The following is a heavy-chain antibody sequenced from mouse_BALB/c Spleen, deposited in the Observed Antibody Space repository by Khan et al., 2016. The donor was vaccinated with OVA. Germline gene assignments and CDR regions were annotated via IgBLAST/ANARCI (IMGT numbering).Heavy chain of an antibody. Sequence: EVQLVESGGDLVKPGGSLKLSCAASGFTFSSYSMSWVRQTPDKRLEWVASISSCGDYTYYPDSVKGRFTISRDNAKNTLYLQMSDLKSEDTAMYYCADRLTGSFAYWGQGTLGTVSA. J-gene: IGHJ3*01. CDR3: ADRLTGSFAY. V-gene: IGHV5-6*01. CDR2: ISSCGDYT. D-gene: IGHD4-1*01. CDR1: GFTFSSYS.